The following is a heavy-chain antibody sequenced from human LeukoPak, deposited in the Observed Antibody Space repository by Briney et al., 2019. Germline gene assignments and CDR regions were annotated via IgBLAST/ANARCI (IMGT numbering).Heavy chain of an antibody. CDR3: ARVPRSYYYYYYMDV. V-gene: IGHV4-59*08. J-gene: IGHJ6*03. CDR2: IYYSGSS. D-gene: IGHD2-2*01. CDR1: GGSISSYY. Sequence: PSETLSLTCTVSGGSISSYYWSWIRQPPGKGLEWIGYIYYSGSSNYNPSLKSRVTISVDTSKNQFSLKLSSVTAADTAVYYCARVPRSYYYYYYMDVWGKGTTVTVSS.